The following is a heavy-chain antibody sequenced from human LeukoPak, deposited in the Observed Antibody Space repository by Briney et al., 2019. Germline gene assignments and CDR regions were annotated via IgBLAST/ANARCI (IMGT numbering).Heavy chain of an antibody. D-gene: IGHD3-22*01. J-gene: IGHJ4*02. V-gene: IGHV3-21*01. Sequence: GGSLRLSCAASGFTFSSYSMNWVRQAPGKGLEWVSSISSSSSYIYYADSVKGRFTISRDNAKNSLYLQMNSLRAEDTAVYYCARGTYDSSGYYRWYFDYWGQGTLVTVSS. CDR1: GFTFSSYS. CDR3: ARGTYDSSGYYRWYFDY. CDR2: ISSSSSYI.